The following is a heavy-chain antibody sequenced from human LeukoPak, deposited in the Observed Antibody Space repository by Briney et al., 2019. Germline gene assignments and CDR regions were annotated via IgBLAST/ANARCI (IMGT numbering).Heavy chain of an antibody. CDR1: GGSVSSGGYY. D-gene: IGHD1-26*01. CDR3: ATTAYYFYVDV. CDR2: IYYSGST. J-gene: IGHJ6*03. Sequence: SETLSLTCTVSGGSVSSGGYYWSWIRQHPGQGLEWIGYIYYSGSTYYNPSLKSRLTISLDTSTNQFSLKLGSVTAADTAVYYCATTAYYFYVDVWGKGTTITVSS. V-gene: IGHV4-31*03.